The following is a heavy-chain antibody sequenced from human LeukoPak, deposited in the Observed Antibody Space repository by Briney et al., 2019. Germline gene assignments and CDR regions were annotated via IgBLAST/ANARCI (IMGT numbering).Heavy chain of an antibody. CDR2: ISGSSTYI. J-gene: IGHJ4*02. V-gene: IGHV3-21*01. CDR3: ARDYGSGSYYNGIDY. D-gene: IGHD3-10*01. CDR1: GFTFSTYI. Sequence: GGSLRLSCAASGFTFSTYIMNWVRQAPGKGLEWVSSISGSSTYIDYADSVKGRLTISRDNAENSLYLQMNSLRAEDTAVYYCARDYGSGSYYNGIDYWGQGTLVSVSS.